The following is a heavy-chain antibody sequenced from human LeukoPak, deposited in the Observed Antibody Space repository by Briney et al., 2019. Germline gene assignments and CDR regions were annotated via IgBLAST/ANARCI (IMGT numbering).Heavy chain of an antibody. Sequence: PGVSLRLSCAASGFTFSSYAMSWVRQAPGKGLEWVSAISGSGGSTYYADSLKGRFTISRDNAKNSLYLQMNSLRAEDTAVYYCARSYDFWSGYPPSGMDVWGQGTTVTVSS. CDR1: GFTFSSYA. J-gene: IGHJ6*02. V-gene: IGHV3-23*01. CDR3: ARSYDFWSGYPPSGMDV. CDR2: ISGSGGST. D-gene: IGHD3-3*01.